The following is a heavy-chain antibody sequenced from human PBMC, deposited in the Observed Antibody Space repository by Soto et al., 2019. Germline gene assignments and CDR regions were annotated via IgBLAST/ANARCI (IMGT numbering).Heavy chain of an antibody. V-gene: IGHV1-69*01. Sequence: QVQLVQSGAEXKTPGSSVKVTCKASGGTFSNNVISWVRQAPGQGLEWMGGITRIFGTATTXXAQXXQGXXXXXXXXXXXXXXXXLXXXXSXDTAXYYXASGITVAFDHWGQGTLVXVXS. J-gene: IGHJ5*02. D-gene: IGHD6-19*01. CDR1: GGTFSNNV. CDR2: ITRIFGTA. CDR3: ASGITVAFDH.